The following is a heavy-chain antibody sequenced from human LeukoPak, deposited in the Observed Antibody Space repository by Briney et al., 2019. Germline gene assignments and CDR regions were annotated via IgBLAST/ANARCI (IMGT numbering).Heavy chain of an antibody. CDR2: INSDGSST. CDR3: ARESGQWLDYYYGMDV. D-gene: IGHD6-19*01. CDR1: GFTFSSYW. Sequence: PGGSLRLSCAASGFTFSSYWMHWVRHAPGKGLVWVSRINSDGSSTSYADSVKGRFTISRDNSKNTLYLQMNSLRAEDTAVYYCARESGQWLDYYYGMDVWGQGTTVTVSS. J-gene: IGHJ6*02. V-gene: IGHV3-74*01.